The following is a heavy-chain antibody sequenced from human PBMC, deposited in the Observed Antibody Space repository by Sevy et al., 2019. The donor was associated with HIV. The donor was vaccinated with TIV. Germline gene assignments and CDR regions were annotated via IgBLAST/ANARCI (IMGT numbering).Heavy chain of an antibody. D-gene: IGHD3-10*01. CDR1: GYTFTSYA. CDR2: INTNTGNP. Sequence: ASLKVSCKASGYTFTSYAMNWVRQAPGQGLEWMGWINTNTGNPTYAQGFTGRFVFSLDTSVSTAYLQISSLKAEDTAVYYCARVIRPDYYGSGSLIDVWGQGTTVTVSS. J-gene: IGHJ6*02. CDR3: ARVIRPDYYGSGSLIDV. V-gene: IGHV7-4-1*02.